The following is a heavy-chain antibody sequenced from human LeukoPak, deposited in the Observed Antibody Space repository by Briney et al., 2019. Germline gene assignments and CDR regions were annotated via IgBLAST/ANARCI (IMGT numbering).Heavy chain of an antibody. CDR2: IYYSGST. Sequence: KTSETLSLTCTVSGGSISSSSYYWGWIRQPPGKGLEWIGSIYYSGSTYYNPSLKSRVTISGDTSKNQFSLKLSSVTAADTAVYYCARRGSSTSCYTLWGQGTLVTVSS. V-gene: IGHV4-39*01. D-gene: IGHD2-2*02. CDR3: ARRGSSTSCYTL. J-gene: IGHJ4*02. CDR1: GGSISSSSYY.